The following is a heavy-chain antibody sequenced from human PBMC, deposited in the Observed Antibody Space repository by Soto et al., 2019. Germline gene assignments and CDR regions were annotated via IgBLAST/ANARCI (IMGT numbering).Heavy chain of an antibody. CDR3: ARDQSITIFGVVKWWFDP. CDR1: GGTFSSYA. D-gene: IGHD3-3*01. J-gene: IGHJ5*02. V-gene: IGHV1-69*13. CDR2: IIPIFGTA. Sequence: SVKVSCKASGGTFSSYAISWVRQAPGQGLEWMGGIIPIFGTANYAQKFQGRVTITADESTSTAYMELSSLRSEDTAVYYCARDQSITIFGVVKWWFDPWGQGTLVTVFS.